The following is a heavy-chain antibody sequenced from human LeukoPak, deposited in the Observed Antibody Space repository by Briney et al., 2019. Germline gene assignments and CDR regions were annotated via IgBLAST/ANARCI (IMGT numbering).Heavy chain of an antibody. CDR2: INSDGSTT. CDR3: GRALGSPLDF. V-gene: IGHV3-74*01. CDR1: GFTFSSSW. Sequence: GGSLRLSCAASGFTFSSSWMHWVRQAPGKGLVWVSRINSDGSTTAYADSVKGRFTISRDNAKNTLYLQMNSLRAEDTAVYYCGRALGSPLDFWGQGILVTVSS. D-gene: IGHD1-26*01. J-gene: IGHJ4*02.